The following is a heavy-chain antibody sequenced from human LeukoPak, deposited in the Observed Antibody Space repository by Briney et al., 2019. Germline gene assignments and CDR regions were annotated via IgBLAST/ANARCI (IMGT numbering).Heavy chain of an antibody. J-gene: IGHJ2*01. V-gene: IGHV4-39*01. Sequence: SETQSLTCTVSGGPISSSSYYWGWIRQPPGKGLEWIGSIYYSGSTYYNPSLKSRVTISVDTSKNQFSLKLSSVTAADTAVYYCARLTYYDSSGYQRYFDLWGRGTLVTVSS. CDR2: IYYSGST. D-gene: IGHD3-22*01. CDR3: ARLTYYDSSGYQRYFDL. CDR1: GGPISSSSYY.